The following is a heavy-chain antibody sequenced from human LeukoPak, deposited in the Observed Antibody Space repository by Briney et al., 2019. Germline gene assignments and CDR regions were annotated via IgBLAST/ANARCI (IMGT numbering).Heavy chain of an antibody. CDR3: ARVSGYCSSTSCPPGFDI. CDR2: IYTSGST. D-gene: IGHD2-2*01. CDR1: GGSISSYY. V-gene: IGHV4-4*07. Sequence: PSETLSPTCTVSGGSISSYYWSWIRQPAGKGLEWIGRIYTSGSTNYNPSLKSRVTMSVDTSKNQFSLKLSSVTAADTAVYYCARVSGYCSSTSCPPGFDIWGQGTMVTVSS. J-gene: IGHJ3*02.